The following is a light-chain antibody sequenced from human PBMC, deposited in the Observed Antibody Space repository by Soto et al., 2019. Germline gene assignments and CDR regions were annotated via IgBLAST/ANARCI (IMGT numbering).Light chain of an antibody. CDR2: ADN. V-gene: IGLV1-44*01. CDR3: AAWNDSLYGFV. CDR1: SSNIGSNS. Sequence: QSVLTQPPSASGTPGQRVSISCSGSSSNIGSNSVQWHQQLPGTAPNLLIYADNQRPSGVPDRFSGSKSGTSASLAITGLQSGDDADYYCAAWNDSLYGFVFGTGTKVPDL. J-gene: IGLJ1*01.